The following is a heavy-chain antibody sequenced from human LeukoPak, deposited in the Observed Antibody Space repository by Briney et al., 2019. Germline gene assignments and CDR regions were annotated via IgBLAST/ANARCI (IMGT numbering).Heavy chain of an antibody. CDR1: GGSISSYY. CDR2: IYTSGST. D-gene: IGHD3-22*01. Sequence: NPSETLSLTCTVSGGSISSYYWSWIRQPPGKGLEWIGYIYTSGSTNYNPSLKSRVTMSVDTSKNQFSLKLSSVTAADTAVYYCARDQTYYDSSGYSLYALDIWGQGTMVTVSS. V-gene: IGHV4-4*08. CDR3: ARDQTYYDSSGYSLYALDI. J-gene: IGHJ3*02.